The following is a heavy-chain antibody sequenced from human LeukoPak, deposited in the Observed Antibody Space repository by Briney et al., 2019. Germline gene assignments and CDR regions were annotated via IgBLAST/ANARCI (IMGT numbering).Heavy chain of an antibody. D-gene: IGHD1-26*01. CDR2: INPNSGGT. Sequence: ASVKVSCKASGYTFTSYAMNWVRQAPGQGLEWMGWINPNSGGTNYAQKFQGRVTMTRDTSISTAYMELSSLKSEDTAVYYCARWELRRDGIDYWGQGTLVTVSS. CDR1: GYTFTSYA. V-gene: IGHV1-2*02. CDR3: ARWELRRDGIDY. J-gene: IGHJ4*02.